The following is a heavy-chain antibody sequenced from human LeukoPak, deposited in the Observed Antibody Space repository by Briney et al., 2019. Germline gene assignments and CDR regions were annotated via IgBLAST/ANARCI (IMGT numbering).Heavy chain of an antibody. J-gene: IGHJ3*02. CDR3: ARGGKSPTNI. Sequence: SETLSLTCAVYGGSFSGYYWSWIRQPPGKGLEWIGEINHSGSTNYNPSLKSRVTISVDTSKNQFSLKLSSVTAADTAVYYCARGGKSPTNIWGQGTMVTVSS. CDR2: INHSGST. CDR1: GGSFSGYY. V-gene: IGHV4-34*01.